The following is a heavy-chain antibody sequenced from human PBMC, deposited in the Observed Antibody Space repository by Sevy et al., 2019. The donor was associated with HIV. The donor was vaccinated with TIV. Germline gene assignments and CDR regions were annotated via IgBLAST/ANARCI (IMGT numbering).Heavy chain of an antibody. V-gene: IGHV4-59*01. J-gene: IGHJ6*02. CDR3: AMTYYYDSSGQRDYYYGMDV. Sequence: SETLSLTCTVSGGSISSYYWSWIRQPPGKGLEWIGYIYYSGSTNYNPSLKSRVTISVDTSKNQFSLKLSSVTAADTAVYFCAMTYYYDSSGQRDYYYGMDVWGQGTTVTVSS. D-gene: IGHD3-22*01. CDR1: GGSISSYY. CDR2: IYYSGST.